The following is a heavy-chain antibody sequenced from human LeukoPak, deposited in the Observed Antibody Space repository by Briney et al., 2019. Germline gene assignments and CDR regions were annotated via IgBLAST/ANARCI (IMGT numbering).Heavy chain of an antibody. V-gene: IGHV3-66*01. CDR3: ASPYYYGSGSRDLIDY. Sequence: GSLRPSCAASGFTVNSHYISQVRQAPGKGVGGGSVIYSGGSTYYADSVKGRFTITRDNSKNTLYLQMNSLRAEDTAVYYCASPYYYGSGSRDLIDYWGQGTLVTVSS. CDR2: IYSGGST. J-gene: IGHJ4*02. D-gene: IGHD3-10*01. CDR1: GFTVNSHY.